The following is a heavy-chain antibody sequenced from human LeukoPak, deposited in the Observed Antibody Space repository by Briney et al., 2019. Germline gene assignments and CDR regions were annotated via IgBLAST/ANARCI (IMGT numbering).Heavy chain of an antibody. CDR3: ARDQTYDTGSPLGY. V-gene: IGHV3-7*01. CDR2: IKYDGSEK. Sequence: PGGSLRLSCAASGFPFSRYWMTWVRQAPGKGLEWVANIKYDGSEKFYVGSVRGRFTISRDNTNNSLHLQMNSLRAEDTAIYYCARDQTYDTGSPLGYGGQGTLVAVSS. J-gene: IGHJ4*02. D-gene: IGHD3-10*01. CDR1: GFPFSRYW.